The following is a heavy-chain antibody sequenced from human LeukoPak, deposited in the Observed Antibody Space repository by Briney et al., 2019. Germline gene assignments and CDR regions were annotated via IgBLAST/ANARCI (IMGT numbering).Heavy chain of an antibody. CDR2: MNPNSGNT. CDR1: GYTFTSYG. V-gene: IGHV1-8*01. CDR3: ARGDRNILTGYYKDDY. J-gene: IGHJ4*02. D-gene: IGHD3-9*01. Sequence: GASVKVSCKASGYTFTSYGISWVRQAPGQGLEWMGWMNPNSGNTGYAQKFQGRVTMTRNTSISTAYMELSSLRSEDTAVYYCARGDRNILTGYYKDDYWGQGTLVTVSS.